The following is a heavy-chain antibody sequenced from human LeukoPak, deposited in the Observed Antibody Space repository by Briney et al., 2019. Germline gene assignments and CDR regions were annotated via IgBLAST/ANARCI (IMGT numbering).Heavy chain of an antibody. Sequence: GASVKVSCKASGYTFTSYCMHWVRQAPGQGLEWMGIINPSGGSTSYAQKFQGRVTMTRDTSTSTVYMELSSLRSEDTAVYYCARACQEYSYGLRGMADYWGQGTLVTVSS. CDR3: ARACQEYSYGLRGMADY. V-gene: IGHV1-46*01. CDR2: INPSGGST. CDR1: GYTFTSYC. D-gene: IGHD5-18*01. J-gene: IGHJ4*02.